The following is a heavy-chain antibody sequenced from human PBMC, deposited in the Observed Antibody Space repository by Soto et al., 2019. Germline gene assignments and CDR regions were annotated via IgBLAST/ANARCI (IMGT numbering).Heavy chain of an antibody. J-gene: IGHJ6*03. CDR3: AKDRDGYNLQTYYYYMDV. V-gene: IGHV3-23*01. CDR2: ISGSGGST. D-gene: IGHD5-12*01. Sequence: GGSLRLSCAASGFTFSSYAMSWVRQAPGKGLEWVSAISGSGGSTYYADSVKGRFTISRDNSKNTLYLQMNSLRAEDTAVYYCAKDRDGYNLQTYYYYMDVWGKGTTVTVYS. CDR1: GFTFSSYA.